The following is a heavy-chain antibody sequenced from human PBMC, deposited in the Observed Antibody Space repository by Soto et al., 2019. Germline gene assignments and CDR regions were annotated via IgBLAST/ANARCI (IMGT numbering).Heavy chain of an antibody. CDR2: ISGSGGST. J-gene: IGHJ6*02. Sequence: GGSLRLSCAASGFTFSSYAMSWVRQAPGKGLEWVSAISGSGGSTYYADSVKGRFTISRDNSKNTLYLQMNSLRAEDTAVYYCAKVGYSSSSFGTEVWGQGTTVTVSS. D-gene: IGHD6-13*01. CDR3: AKVGYSSSSFGTEV. V-gene: IGHV3-23*01. CDR1: GFTFSSYA.